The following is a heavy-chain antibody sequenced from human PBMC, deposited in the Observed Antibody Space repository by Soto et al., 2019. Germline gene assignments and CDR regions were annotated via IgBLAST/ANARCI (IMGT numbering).Heavy chain of an antibody. CDR1: GFTFSSYA. J-gene: IGHJ4*02. Sequence: GGSLRRSCAASGFTFSSYAMHCVRQAPGKGLEWVAVIPYDGSNKYYADSVKGRFTISRDNSKNTLYLQMNSLRAEDTAVYYCARADSGRSVGYFDYWGQGTLVTVSS. D-gene: IGHD6-19*01. CDR2: IPYDGSNK. V-gene: IGHV3-30-3*01. CDR3: ARADSGRSVGYFDY.